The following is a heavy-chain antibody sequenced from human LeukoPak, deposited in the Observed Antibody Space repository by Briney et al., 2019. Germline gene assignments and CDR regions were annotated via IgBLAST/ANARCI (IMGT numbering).Heavy chain of an antibody. J-gene: IGHJ4*02. CDR1: GYTFTSYG. V-gene: IGHV1-18*01. D-gene: IGHD3-10*01. CDR2: ISAYNGNT. CDR3: ARDLSMVRGVIIGY. Sequence: ASVKVSCKASGYTFTSYGISWVRPAPGQGLEWMGWISAYNGNTNYAQKLQGRVTMTTDTSTSTAYMELRSLRSDDTAVYYCARDLSMVRGVIIGYWGQGTLVTVSS.